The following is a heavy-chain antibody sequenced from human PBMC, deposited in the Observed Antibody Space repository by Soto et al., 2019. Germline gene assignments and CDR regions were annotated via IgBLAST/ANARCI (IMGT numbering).Heavy chain of an antibody. V-gene: IGHV4-31*03. Sequence: PSETLSLTCTVSGGSISSGGYYWSWIRQHPGKGLEWIGYIYYSGSTYYNPSLKSRVTISVDTSKNQFSLKLSSVTAADTAVYYCARDRPAAGIFDYWGQGTLVTVSS. J-gene: IGHJ4*02. CDR1: GGSISSGGYY. CDR3: ARDRPAAGIFDY. CDR2: IYYSGST. D-gene: IGHD6-13*01.